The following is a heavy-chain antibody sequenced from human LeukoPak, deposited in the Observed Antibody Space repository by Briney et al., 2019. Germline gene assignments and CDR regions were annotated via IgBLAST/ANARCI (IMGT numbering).Heavy chain of an antibody. Sequence: SETLSLTCTVSGGSISSYYWSWIRLPPGKGLEWIGYIYYSGSTNYNPSLKSRVTISVDTSKSQFSLKLSSVTAADTAVYYCARGLSSGWWRGGFDYWGQGTLVTVSS. J-gene: IGHJ4*02. V-gene: IGHV4-59*01. CDR2: IYYSGST. D-gene: IGHD6-19*01. CDR3: ARGLSSGWWRGGFDY. CDR1: GGSISSYY.